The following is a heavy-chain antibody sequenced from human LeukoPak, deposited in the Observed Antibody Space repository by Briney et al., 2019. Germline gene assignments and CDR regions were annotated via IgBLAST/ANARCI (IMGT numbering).Heavy chain of an antibody. J-gene: IGHJ5*02. D-gene: IGHD3-3*01. Sequence: ASVKVSCKASGYTFTSYGISWVRQAPGQGLERMGWISAYNGNTNYAQKLQGRVTMTTDTSTSTAYMELRSLRSDDTAVYYCARGRFLEWLSRFDPWGQGTLVTVSS. CDR1: GYTFTSYG. V-gene: IGHV1-18*01. CDR3: ARGRFLEWLSRFDP. CDR2: ISAYNGNT.